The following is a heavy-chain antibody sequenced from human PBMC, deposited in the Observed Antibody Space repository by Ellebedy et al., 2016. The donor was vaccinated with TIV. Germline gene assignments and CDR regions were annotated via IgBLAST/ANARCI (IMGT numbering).Heavy chain of an antibody. CDR1: GFTFSSYA. Sequence: PGGSLRLSCAASGFTFSSYAMRWVRQAPGKGLEWVSGISASGVGTYYADSVKGRFTISRDNSENTLYLEINSLRAEDRALYYCARRAVSGNHHFEYWGQGTLVTVSS. V-gene: IGHV3-23*01. CDR2: ISASGVGT. J-gene: IGHJ4*02. D-gene: IGHD6-19*01. CDR3: ARRAVSGNHHFEY.